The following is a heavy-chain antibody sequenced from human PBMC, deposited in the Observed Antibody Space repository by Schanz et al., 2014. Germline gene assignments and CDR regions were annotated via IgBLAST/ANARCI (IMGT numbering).Heavy chain of an antibody. D-gene: IGHD3-3*01. CDR2: IWFDGSNK. CDR1: GFTFSRSG. J-gene: IGHJ6*02. CDR3: AKIWKAHHLTGRPGWSDGMDV. V-gene: IGHV3-33*06. Sequence: QVQLVESGGGVVQPGNSLRLSCAASGFTFSRSGMHWVRQAPGKGLEWVAIIWFDGSNKYYADSVKGRFTISRDNSKNTLFLQMNSLRVEDTAIYYCAKIWKAHHLTGRPGWSDGMDVWGQGTTV.